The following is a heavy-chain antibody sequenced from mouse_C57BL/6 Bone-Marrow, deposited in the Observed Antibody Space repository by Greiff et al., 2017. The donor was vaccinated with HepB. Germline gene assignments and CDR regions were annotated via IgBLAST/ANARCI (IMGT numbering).Heavy chain of an antibody. J-gene: IGHJ1*03. CDR3: ARYDSNYWYFDV. V-gene: IGHV1-82*01. CDR1: GYAFSSSW. D-gene: IGHD2-5*01. Sequence: VQLQESGPELVKPGASVKISCKASGYAFSSSWMNWVKQRPGKGLEWIGRIYPGDGDTNYNGKFKGKATLTADKSSSTAYMQLSSLTSEDSAVYFCARYDSNYWYFDVWGTGTTVTVSS. CDR2: IYPGDGDT.